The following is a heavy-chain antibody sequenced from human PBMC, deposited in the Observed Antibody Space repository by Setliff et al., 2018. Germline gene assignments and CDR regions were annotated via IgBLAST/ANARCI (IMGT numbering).Heavy chain of an antibody. V-gene: IGHV3-20*04. CDR3: ASGWPIAVDAFDI. CDR2: INWNGGST. D-gene: IGHD6-19*01. Sequence: GSLRLSCAASGFTFDDYGMSWVRQTPGKGLEWVSGINWNGGSTGYADSVKGRFTISRDNAKNSLYLQMNSLRAEDTAVYYCASGWPIAVDAFDIWGQGTMVTVSS. CDR1: GFTFDDYG. J-gene: IGHJ3*02.